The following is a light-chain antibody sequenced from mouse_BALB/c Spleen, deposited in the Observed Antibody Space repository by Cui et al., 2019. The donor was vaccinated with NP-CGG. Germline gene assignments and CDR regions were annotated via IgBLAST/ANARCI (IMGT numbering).Light chain of an antibody. J-gene: IGLJ1*01. CDR2: GTN. Sequence: QPVVIQESALTTSPGETVTLTCRSSTGTVTTSNYANWVQEKPDHLFTGLIGGTNNRAPGVPARFSGSLIGDKAALTITGAQIEDEAIYFCALWYSNHWVFGGGTKLTVL. V-gene: IGLV1*01. CDR1: TGTVTTSNY. CDR3: ALWYSNHWV.